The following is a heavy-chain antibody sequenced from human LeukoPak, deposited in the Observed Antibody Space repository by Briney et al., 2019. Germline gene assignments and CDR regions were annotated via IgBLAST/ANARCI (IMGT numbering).Heavy chain of an antibody. CDR3: ARPTVGETTGFDY. V-gene: IGHV4-39*01. CDR2: INHSGNT. J-gene: IGHJ4*02. D-gene: IGHD1-26*01. CDR1: GGSISSSSYY. Sequence: PSETLSLTCTVSGGSISSSSYYWGWIRQPPGKGLEWIGSINHSGNTYYNPSLKSRVTISVDTSKNQFSLKLSSVTAADTAVYYCARPTVGETTGFDYWGQGTLVTVSS.